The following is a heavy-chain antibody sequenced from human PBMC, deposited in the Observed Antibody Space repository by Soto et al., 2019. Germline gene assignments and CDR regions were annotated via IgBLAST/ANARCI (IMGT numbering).Heavy chain of an antibody. CDR1: GGSISSGGYS. V-gene: IGHV4-30-2*05. J-gene: IGHJ5*02. Sequence: SETLSLTCAVSGGSISSGGYSWSRIRQPPGKGLEWIGYIYHSGSTYYNPSLKSRVTISVDTSKNQFSLKLSSVTAADTAVYYCARTHGHWFDPWGQGTLVTV. CDR3: ARTHGHWFDP. CDR2: IYHSGST.